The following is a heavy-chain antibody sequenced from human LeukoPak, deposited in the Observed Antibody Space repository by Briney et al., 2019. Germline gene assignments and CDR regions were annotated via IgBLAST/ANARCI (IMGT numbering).Heavy chain of an antibody. V-gene: IGHV3-53*01. CDR1: GFTVSSNY. J-gene: IGHJ4*02. D-gene: IGHD4-17*01. CDR3: ILTTVTTSVEY. Sequence: GGSLRLSCAASGFTVSSNYMNWVRQAPGKGLEWVSVIYNAVTIHYADSVKGRFTISSDNSKNTVYLQMNSLRAEDTAVYYCILTTVTTSVEYWAQGTLVTVSS. CDR2: IYNAVTI.